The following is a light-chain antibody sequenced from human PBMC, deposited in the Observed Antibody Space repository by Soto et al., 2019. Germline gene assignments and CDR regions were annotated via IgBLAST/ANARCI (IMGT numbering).Light chain of an antibody. Sequence: EIVMTQSPATLSVSPGESATLSCRASQSVSSDLAWYQQKPGQAPRLLIYYTSTRATGFPARFSGGGSGTEFTLTISSLQSEDSAVYYCQQYNSWPLTFGGGTKVDIK. CDR2: YTS. CDR1: QSVSSD. V-gene: IGKV3-15*01. J-gene: IGKJ4*01. CDR3: QQYNSWPLT.